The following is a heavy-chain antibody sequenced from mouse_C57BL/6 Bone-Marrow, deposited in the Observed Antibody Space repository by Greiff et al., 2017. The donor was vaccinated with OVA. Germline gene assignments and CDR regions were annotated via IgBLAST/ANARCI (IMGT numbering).Heavy chain of an antibody. J-gene: IGHJ3*01. Sequence: VQLQQSGAELVKPGASVKMSCKASGYTFTTYPIEWMKQTHGKSLEWIGNFHPYNDDTKYNEKFKGKATLTVEKSSSTVYLELSRLTSDDSAVYYCARPGEYDGDWFAYWGQGTLVTVSA. CDR2: FHPYNDDT. CDR1: GYTFTTYP. CDR3: ARPGEYDGDWFAY. D-gene: IGHD2-12*01. V-gene: IGHV1-47*01.